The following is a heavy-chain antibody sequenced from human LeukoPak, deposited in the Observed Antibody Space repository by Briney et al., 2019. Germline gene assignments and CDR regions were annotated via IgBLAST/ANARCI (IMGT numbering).Heavy chain of an antibody. Sequence: ASVKVSCKASGYTFTGHYIHWVRQAPGQGLEWMGWINPKNAGTNYAQKFQGRVTMTRDTSTGTAYMELSRLRSDDSAVYYCARVTSIAARLRRYWFDPWGQGTLVTVSS. D-gene: IGHD6-6*01. CDR3: ARVTSIAARLRRYWFDP. CDR2: INPKNAGT. J-gene: IGHJ5*02. V-gene: IGHV1-2*02. CDR1: GYTFTGHY.